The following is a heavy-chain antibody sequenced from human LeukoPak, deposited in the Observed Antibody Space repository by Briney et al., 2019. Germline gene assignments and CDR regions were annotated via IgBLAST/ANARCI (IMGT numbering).Heavy chain of an antibody. J-gene: IGHJ4*02. CDR2: IIPIFGTA. V-gene: IGHV1-69*05. Sequence: GSSVKVSCKASGGTFSRYAISWVRQAPGQGLEWMGRIIPIFGTANYAQKFQGRVTITTDESTSTAYMELSSLRSEDTAVYYCARDGGDYYDSSGYRHWGQGTLVTVSS. CDR1: GGTFSRYA. D-gene: IGHD3-22*01. CDR3: ARDGGDYYDSSGYRH.